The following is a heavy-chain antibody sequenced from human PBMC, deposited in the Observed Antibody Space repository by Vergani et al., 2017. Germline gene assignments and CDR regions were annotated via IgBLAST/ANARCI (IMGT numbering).Heavy chain of an antibody. Sequence: EVQLVESGGGVVQPGGSLRLSCAASGFTFDDYAMHWVRQAPGQGLEWVSLISGDGGSTYYADSVKGRFTISRDNSKNSLYLQMNSLRTEDTALYYCAKEGSYDFWSGYFDYWGQGTLVTVSS. D-gene: IGHD3-3*01. CDR3: AKEGSYDFWSGYFDY. J-gene: IGHJ4*02. CDR2: ISGDGGST. V-gene: IGHV3-43*02. CDR1: GFTFDDYA.